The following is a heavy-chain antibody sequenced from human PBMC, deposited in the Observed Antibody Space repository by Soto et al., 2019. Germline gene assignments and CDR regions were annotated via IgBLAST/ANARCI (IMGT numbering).Heavy chain of an antibody. V-gene: IGHV1-58*01. CDR2: IVVGSGNT. CDR3: GADYGGNSSPEYFQH. D-gene: IGHD4-17*01. Sequence: ASVKVSCKASGFTFTSSAVQWVRQARGQRLEWIGWIVVGSGNTNYAQKFQERVTITRDMSTSTAYMELSSLRSEDTAVYYCGADYGGNSSPEYFQHWGQGTLVTVSS. CDR1: GFTFTSSA. J-gene: IGHJ1*01.